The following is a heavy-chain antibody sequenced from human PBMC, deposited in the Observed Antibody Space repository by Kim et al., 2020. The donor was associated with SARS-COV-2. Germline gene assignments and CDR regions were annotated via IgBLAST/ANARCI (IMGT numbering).Heavy chain of an antibody. D-gene: IGHD5-18*01. Sequence: DSVKGRFIISRDNAKNSLYLQMNSLRAEDTAVYYCARDPDTAMVPDAFDIWGQGTMVTVSS. CDR3: ARDPDTAMVPDAFDI. V-gene: IGHV3-21*01. J-gene: IGHJ3*02.